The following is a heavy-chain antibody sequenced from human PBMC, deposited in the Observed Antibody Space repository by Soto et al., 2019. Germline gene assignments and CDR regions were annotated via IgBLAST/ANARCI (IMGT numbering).Heavy chain of an antibody. CDR2: INHSGST. Sequence: SETLSLTCAVYGGSFSGYYWSWIRQPPGKGLEWIGEINHSGSTNYNPSLKSRVTISVDTSKNQFSLKLSSVTAADTAVYYCAVRPEVAGNYYFDYWGQGTLVPVSS. V-gene: IGHV4-34*01. J-gene: IGHJ4*02. D-gene: IGHD6-19*01. CDR3: AVRPEVAGNYYFDY. CDR1: GGSFSGYY.